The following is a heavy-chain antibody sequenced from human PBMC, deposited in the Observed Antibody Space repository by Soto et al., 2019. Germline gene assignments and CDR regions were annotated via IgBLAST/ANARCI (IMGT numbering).Heavy chain of an antibody. CDR3: AKGWWELLGVGAFDI. CDR2: ISGSGGST. J-gene: IGHJ3*02. Sequence: GGSLRLSCAASGFTFSSYAMSWVRQAPGKGLEWVSAISGSGGSTYDANSVKGRFNISRDNSKDTLYLQMNSLRAEDTAVYYCAKGWWELLGVGAFDIWGQGTMVTVSS. V-gene: IGHV3-23*01. CDR1: GFTFSSYA. D-gene: IGHD1-26*01.